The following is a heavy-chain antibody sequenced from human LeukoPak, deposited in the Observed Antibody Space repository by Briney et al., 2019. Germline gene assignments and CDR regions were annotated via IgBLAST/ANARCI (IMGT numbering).Heavy chain of an antibody. CDR1: GGTFSSYA. Sequence: GASVKVSCKASGGTFSSYAISWVRQAPGQGLEWMGGIIPIFGTANYAQKFQGRVTITADESTSTAYMELSSLRSEDTAVYYCARDGLYNWNPGSSYNWFDPWGQGTLVTVSS. D-gene: IGHD1-1*01. J-gene: IGHJ5*02. V-gene: IGHV1-69*13. CDR2: IIPIFGTA. CDR3: ARDGLYNWNPGSSYNWFDP.